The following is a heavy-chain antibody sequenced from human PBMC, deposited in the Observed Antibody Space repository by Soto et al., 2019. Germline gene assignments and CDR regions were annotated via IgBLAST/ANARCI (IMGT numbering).Heavy chain of an antibody. Sequence: ASVKVSCKASGGNFTSYAIKWVRQAPGPRLEWMGGINPITGIANSAQKLQGRVTITADESTSTASLELSSLRSEDPALYYCARDPTLSIAVSGDYWGQGSRVTVSS. V-gene: IGHV1-69*10. J-gene: IGHJ4*02. CDR3: ARDPTLSIAVSGDY. D-gene: IGHD6-19*01. CDR1: GGNFTSYA. CDR2: INPITGIA.